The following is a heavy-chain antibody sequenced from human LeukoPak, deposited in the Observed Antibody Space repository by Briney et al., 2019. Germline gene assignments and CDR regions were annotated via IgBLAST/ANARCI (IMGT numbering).Heavy chain of an antibody. CDR3: AQWAGVRGFITPFDY. D-gene: IGHD3-10*01. Sequence: AGGSLRLSCAASAFTFSVYAMSWVRQAPGKGLEWVSAISGSGRSTYYADSVKGRFAISRDDSKNTLYLQMNSLRTDDTAVYYCAQWAGVRGFITPFDYWGQGTLVTVSS. CDR2: ISGSGRST. V-gene: IGHV3-23*01. CDR1: AFTFSVYA. J-gene: IGHJ4*02.